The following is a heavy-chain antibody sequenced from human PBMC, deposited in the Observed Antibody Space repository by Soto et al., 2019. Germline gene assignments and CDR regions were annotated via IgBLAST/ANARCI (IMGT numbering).Heavy chain of an antibody. J-gene: IGHJ6*02. CDR2: MNPNSGNT. D-gene: IGHD3-9*01. CDR3: ARDTSYYDILTGYYNYYGMDV. CDR1: GYTFTSYD. V-gene: IGHV1-8*01. Sequence: ASVKVSCKASGYTFTSYDINWVRQATGQGLEWMGWMNPNSGNTGYAQKFQGRVTMTRNTSISTAYMELSSLRSEDTAVYYCARDTSYYDILTGYYNYYGMDVWGQGPRSPSP.